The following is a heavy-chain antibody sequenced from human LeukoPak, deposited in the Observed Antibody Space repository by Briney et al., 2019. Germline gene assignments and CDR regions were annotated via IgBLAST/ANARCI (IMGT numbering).Heavy chain of an antibody. Sequence: ASVNVSCKASGYTFTGYYMHWVRQAPGQGLEWMGWINPNSGGTNYAQKFQGRVTMTRDTSISTAYMEVSRLRSDDTAVYYCARDIVHTAMDPPSDYYYYGMDVWGQGTTVTVSS. CDR2: INPNSGGT. V-gene: IGHV1-2*02. J-gene: IGHJ6*02. CDR3: ARDIVHTAMDPPSDYYYYGMDV. CDR1: GYTFTGYY. D-gene: IGHD5-18*01.